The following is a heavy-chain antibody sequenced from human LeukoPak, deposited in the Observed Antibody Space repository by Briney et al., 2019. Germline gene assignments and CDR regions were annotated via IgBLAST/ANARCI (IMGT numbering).Heavy chain of an antibody. V-gene: IGHV3-23*01. CDR3: AKDVLPTIWSPHC. CDR2: ISGSGSIT. CDR1: GFTFSSYA. D-gene: IGHD2-8*01. Sequence: GGSLRLSCAASGFTFSSYAMSWVRQAPGKGLEWVSGISGSGSITYYADSVKGRFTISRDNSKNTLYLQMNSLRAEDTAVYYCAKDVLPTIWSPHCWGQGTLVTVSS. J-gene: IGHJ4*02.